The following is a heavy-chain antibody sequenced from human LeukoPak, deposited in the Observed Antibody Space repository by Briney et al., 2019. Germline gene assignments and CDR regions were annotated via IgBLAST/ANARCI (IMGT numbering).Heavy chain of an antibody. CDR2: ISGSGGST. Sequence: PGGSLRLSCAASGFTFSSYVMSWVRQAPGKGLEWVSAISGSGGSTYYADSVKGRFTISRDNSKNTLYLQMNSLRAEDTAVYYCAKAYDYDYVWGSYRYFDYWGQGTLVTVSS. D-gene: IGHD3-16*02. V-gene: IGHV3-23*01. J-gene: IGHJ4*02. CDR3: AKAYDYDYVWGSYRYFDY. CDR1: GFTFSSYV.